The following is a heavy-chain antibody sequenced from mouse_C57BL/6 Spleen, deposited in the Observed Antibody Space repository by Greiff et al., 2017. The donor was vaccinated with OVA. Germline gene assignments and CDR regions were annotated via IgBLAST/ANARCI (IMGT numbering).Heavy chain of an antibody. J-gene: IGHJ2*01. CDR3: ARYSINDWDD. D-gene: IGHD2-5*01. Sequence: QVQLQQPGAELVMPGASVKLSCKASGYTFTSYWMHWVKQRPGPGLEWLGEIDPSDSYTTYNHKFKGKSTLTVDTSSSTAYMQLSSLPSEASAVYDSARYSINDWDDWGQGTTRTVSS. CDR1: GYTFTSYW. CDR2: IDPSDSYT. V-gene: IGHV1-69*01.